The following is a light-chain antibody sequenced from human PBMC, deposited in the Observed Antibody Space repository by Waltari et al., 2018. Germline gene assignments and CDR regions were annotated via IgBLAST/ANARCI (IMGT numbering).Light chain of an antibody. J-gene: IGLJ2*01. CDR2: GTG. Sequence: QSVLTQPPSVSGAPGQRVTISCTGSSSNIGAGYDVHGYQQIPGTAPKLPIYGTGNRPSGVPDRFAGSKSGTSASLAITVLQAEDEADYYCQSYDSSLSGYVVFGGGTKLTVL. V-gene: IGLV1-40*01. CDR1: SSNIGAGYD. CDR3: QSYDSSLSGYVV.